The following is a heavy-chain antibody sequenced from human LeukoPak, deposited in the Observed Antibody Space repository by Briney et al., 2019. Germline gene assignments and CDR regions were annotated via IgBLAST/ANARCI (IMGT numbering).Heavy chain of an antibody. Sequence: SETLSLTCTVSGGSISNYYWNWIRQPPGKGLEWIGYIYYSGTTNYNPSLKSRVSMSVDTSKNQFSLKLSSVTAADTAVYYCARDSTPMLMVRGVFVGNYMDVWGKGTTVTVSS. J-gene: IGHJ6*03. D-gene: IGHD3-10*01. CDR3: ARDSTPMLMVRGVFVGNYMDV. V-gene: IGHV4-59*01. CDR1: GGSISNYY. CDR2: IYYSGTT.